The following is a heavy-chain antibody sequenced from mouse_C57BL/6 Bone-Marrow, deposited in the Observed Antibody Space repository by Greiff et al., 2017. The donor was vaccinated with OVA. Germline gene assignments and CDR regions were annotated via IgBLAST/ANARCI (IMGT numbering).Heavy chain of an antibody. J-gene: IGHJ3*01. Sequence: EVKLVESGGGLVKPGGSLKLSCAASGFTFSSYAMSWVRQTPEKRLEWVATISDGGSYTYYPDNVKGRFTISRDNAKNNLYLQMSHLKSEDTAMYYCASYGSRFAYWGQGTLVTVSA. CDR1: GFTFSSYA. CDR2: ISDGGSYT. V-gene: IGHV5-4*03. CDR3: ASYGSRFAY. D-gene: IGHD1-1*01.